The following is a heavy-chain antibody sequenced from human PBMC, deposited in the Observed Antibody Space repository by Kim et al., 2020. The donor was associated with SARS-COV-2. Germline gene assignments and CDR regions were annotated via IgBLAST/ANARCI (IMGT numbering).Heavy chain of an antibody. CDR3: ARGGGYCSSTSCPREQYCSGGSCYGDLGNYYYYGMDV. V-gene: IGHV3-74*01. Sequence: GGSLRLSCAASGFTFSSYWMHWVRQAPGKGLVWVSRINSDGSSTSYADSVKGRFTISRDNAKNTLYLQMNSLRAEDTAVYYCARGGGYCSSTSCPREQYCSGGSCYGDLGNYYYYGMDVWGQGTTVTVSS. D-gene: IGHD2-15*01. CDR1: GFTFSSYW. CDR2: INSDGSST. J-gene: IGHJ6*02.